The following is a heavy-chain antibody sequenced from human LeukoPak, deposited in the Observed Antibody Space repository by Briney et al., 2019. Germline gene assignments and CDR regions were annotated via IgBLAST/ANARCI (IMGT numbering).Heavy chain of an antibody. D-gene: IGHD4-17*01. CDR2: IYYSGST. CDR3: ARHVHGDRFDY. Sequence: PSETLSLTCTVSGGSISSYYWSWIRQPPGKGLEWIGYIYYSGSTDYNPSLKSRVTISVDTPKNQFSLKLSSVTAADTAVYYCARHVHGDRFDYWGQGTLVTVSS. CDR1: GGSISSYY. J-gene: IGHJ4*02. V-gene: IGHV4-59*08.